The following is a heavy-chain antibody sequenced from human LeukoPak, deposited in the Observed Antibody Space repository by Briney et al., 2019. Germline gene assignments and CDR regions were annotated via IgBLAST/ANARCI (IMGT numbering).Heavy chain of an antibody. J-gene: IGHJ4*02. CDR2: ISAYNGNT. CDR1: GYTFTSYG. CDR3: ARPITIFGVVSYFDY. Sequence: ASVKVSCKASGYTFTSYGISWVRQAPGQGLEWMGWISAYNGNTNYAQKLQGRVTMTTDTSTSTAYMELRSLRSDDTAVYYCARPITIFGVVSYFDYWGQGTLVTVSS. V-gene: IGHV1-18*01. D-gene: IGHD3-3*01.